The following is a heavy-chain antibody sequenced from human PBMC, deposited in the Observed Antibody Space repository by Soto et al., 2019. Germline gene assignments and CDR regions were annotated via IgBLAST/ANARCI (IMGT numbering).Heavy chain of an antibody. V-gene: IGHV4-61*01. D-gene: IGHD3-22*01. CDR3: ARAEFYYDNWFDP. CDR2: IYYSGST. Sequence: PSETLSLTCTVSGGSVSSGSYYWSWIRQPPGKGLEWIGYIYYSGSTNYNPSLKSRVTISVDTSKNQFSLKLSSVTAADTAVYYCARAEFYYDNWFDPWGQGTLVTVSS. CDR1: GGSVSSGSYY. J-gene: IGHJ5*02.